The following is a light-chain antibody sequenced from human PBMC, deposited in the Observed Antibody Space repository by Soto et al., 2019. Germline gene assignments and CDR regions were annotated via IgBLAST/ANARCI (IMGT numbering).Light chain of an antibody. CDR3: QVWDSSSDHHV. V-gene: IGLV3-21*04. CDR2: YDS. CDR1: NIGSKS. J-gene: IGLJ1*01. Sequence: SYELTQPPSVSVAPGKTARITCGGNNIGSKSVHWYQQKPGQAPVLVIYYDSDRPSGIPERFSGSNSGNTATLTISRVDAGDEADYYCQVWDSSSDHHVFGTGTKLTVL.